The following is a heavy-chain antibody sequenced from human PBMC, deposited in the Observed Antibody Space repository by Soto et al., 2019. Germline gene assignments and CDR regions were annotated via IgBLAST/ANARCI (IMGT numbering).Heavy chain of an antibody. CDR3: TTDISELDYYDSSGYYYYGMDV. J-gene: IGHJ6*02. V-gene: IGHV3-15*07. D-gene: IGHD3-22*01. Sequence: GGSLRLSCAASGFTFSNAWMNWVRQAPGKGLEWVGRIKSKTDGGTTDYAAPVKGRFTISRDDSKNTLYLQMNSLKTEDTAVYYCTTDISELDYYDSSGYYYYGMDVWGQGTTVTV. CDR2: IKSKTDGGTT. CDR1: GFTFSNAW.